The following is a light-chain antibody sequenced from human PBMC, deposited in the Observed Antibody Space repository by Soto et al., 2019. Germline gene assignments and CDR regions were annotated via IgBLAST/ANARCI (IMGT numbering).Light chain of an antibody. CDR2: SAN. J-gene: IGKJ1*01. CDR1: QVISSV. CDR3: LQHKSYPHT. Sequence: DIQMTQSPSDMSASVGDRVTITCPASQVISSVLVWFQQRPGKVPKRLMYSANRLESGVPSRFSGSGSGTEFTLTISSLQAEDFATYYCLQHKSYPHTFGQGTKVEIK. V-gene: IGKV1-17*03.